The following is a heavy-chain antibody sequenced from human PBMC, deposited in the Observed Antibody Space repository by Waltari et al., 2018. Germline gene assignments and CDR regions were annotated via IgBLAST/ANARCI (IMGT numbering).Heavy chain of an antibody. CDR1: GYTFTSYD. J-gene: IGHJ5*02. D-gene: IGHD3-3*01. CDR3: ARSFSLLRFLEWFDP. Sequence: QVQLVQSGAEVKKPGASVKVSCKASGYTFTSYDINWVRQATGQGLEWMGLMNPNSGNTGYAQKFQGRVTMTRNTSISTAYMELSSLRSEDTAVYYCARSFSLLRFLEWFDPWGQGTLVTVSS. V-gene: IGHV1-8*01. CDR2: MNPNSGNT.